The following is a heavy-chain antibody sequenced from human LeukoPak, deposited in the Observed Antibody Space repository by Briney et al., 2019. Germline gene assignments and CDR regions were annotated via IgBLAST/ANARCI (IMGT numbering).Heavy chain of an antibody. CDR3: ARLAFRDIVVVPAAIVDY. CDR2: IYPSGTT. Sequence: SETLSLTCTVSGYSISSDYYWGWIRQPPGKGLEWIGNIYPSGTTYYNPSLKTRVTISVDTSKNQFSLKLSSVTAADTAVYYCARLAFRDIVVVPAAIVDYWGQGTLVTVSS. D-gene: IGHD2-2*01. CDR1: GYSISSDYY. J-gene: IGHJ4*02. V-gene: IGHV4-38-2*02.